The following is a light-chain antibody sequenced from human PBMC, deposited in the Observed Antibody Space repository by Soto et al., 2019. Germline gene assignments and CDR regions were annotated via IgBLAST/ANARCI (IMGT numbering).Light chain of an antibody. CDR1: SSDVGGYNY. CDR3: SSYTSSSTYYV. V-gene: IGLV2-14*01. CDR2: DVS. Sequence: QSVLTQPASVSGPPGQSITISCTGTSSDVGGYNYVSWYQQHPGKAPKLMIYDVSNRPSGVSNRFSGSKSGNTASLTISGLKAEDEADYYCSSYTSSSTYYVFGTGTKVTVL. J-gene: IGLJ1*01.